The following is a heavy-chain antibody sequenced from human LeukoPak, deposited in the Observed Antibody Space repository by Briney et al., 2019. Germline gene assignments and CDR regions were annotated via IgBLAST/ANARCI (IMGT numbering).Heavy chain of an antibody. CDR3: ARGPYYYDISGSPRGDY. D-gene: IGHD3-22*01. V-gene: IGHV3-33*01. J-gene: IGHJ4*02. CDR1: GFTFNSYG. CDR2: IWYDGTNK. Sequence: PGGSLRLSCAAPGFTFNSYGMHWVRQAPGKGLEWVALIWYDGTNKYYADSVKGRFTISRDSSKNTLYLQMNNLRAEDTAVYYCARGPYYYDISGSPRGDYWGQGTLVTVSS.